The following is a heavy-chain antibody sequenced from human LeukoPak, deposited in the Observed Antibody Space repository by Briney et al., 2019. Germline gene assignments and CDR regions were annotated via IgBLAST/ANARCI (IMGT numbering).Heavy chain of an antibody. CDR2: IYTSGYT. D-gene: IGHD7-27*01. CDR1: GDSISNYY. CDR3: ARGGAWGFDC. J-gene: IGHJ4*02. Sequence: SATLSLTCAVSGDSISNYYWSWIRQPAGKGLEWIGRIYTSGYTNYNPSLESRVTMSVDTSKKQFSLRLNSVTAADTAVYYCARGGAWGFDCWGQGTLVTVSS. V-gene: IGHV4-4*07.